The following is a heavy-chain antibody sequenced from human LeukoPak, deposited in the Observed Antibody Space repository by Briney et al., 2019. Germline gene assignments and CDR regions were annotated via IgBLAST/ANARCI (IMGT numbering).Heavy chain of an antibody. CDR3: AREVHYYDSSGYYNWFDP. J-gene: IGHJ5*02. Sequence: SETLSLTCTVSGGSISSYYWSWIRQPPGKGLEWIGYIYYSGSTNYNPSLKSRVTISVDTSKNQFSLKLSSVTAADTAVYYCAREVHYYDSSGYYNWFDPWSQGTLVTVSS. CDR2: IYYSGST. D-gene: IGHD3-22*01. CDR1: GGSISSYY. V-gene: IGHV4-59*01.